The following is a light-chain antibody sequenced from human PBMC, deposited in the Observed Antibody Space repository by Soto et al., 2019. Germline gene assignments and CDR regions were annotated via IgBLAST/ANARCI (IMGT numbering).Light chain of an antibody. CDR3: CSYAGSNSLI. J-gene: IGLJ2*01. CDR2: EVN. CDR1: SSDIGTYNY. V-gene: IGLV2-11*01. Sequence: QSALTQPRSVSGSPGQSVTISCTGTSSDIGTYNYVSWYQQHPGKAPKLMIYEVNKRPSGISNRFSGSKSGNTASLTISGLQAEDEAEYDCCSYAGSNSLIFGGGTKLTVL.